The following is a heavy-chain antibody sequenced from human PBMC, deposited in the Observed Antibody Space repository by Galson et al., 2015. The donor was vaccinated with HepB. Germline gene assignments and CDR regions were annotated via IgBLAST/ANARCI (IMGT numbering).Heavy chain of an antibody. V-gene: IGHV3-33*01. CDR1: GFTFSRYA. Sequence: SLRLSCAASGFTFSRYAMHWVRQAPGKGLEWVAVIWYDGSDKYYADSVKGRFTISRDNSKNTLYLQMNGLRAEDTAVYYCATDRERDGNNAGFDYWGQGTLVIVSS. J-gene: IGHJ4*02. CDR2: IWYDGSDK. D-gene: IGHD5-24*01. CDR3: ATDRERDGNNAGFDY.